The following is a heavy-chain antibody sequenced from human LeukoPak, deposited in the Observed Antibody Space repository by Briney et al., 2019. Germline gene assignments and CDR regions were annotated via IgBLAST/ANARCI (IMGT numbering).Heavy chain of an antibody. V-gene: IGHV3-7*01. D-gene: IGHD3-3*01. Sequence: GGSLRHSCEASGFTFSNYWMQWVRQAPGKGLEWVANINQDGSAKYYVDSEKGRFTISKDSAKSSLYLQMNSLRVDDTAVYFCTRGDPDFWGQGTLVTVSS. CDR1: GFTFSNYW. CDR3: TRGDPDF. CDR2: INQDGSAK. J-gene: IGHJ4*02.